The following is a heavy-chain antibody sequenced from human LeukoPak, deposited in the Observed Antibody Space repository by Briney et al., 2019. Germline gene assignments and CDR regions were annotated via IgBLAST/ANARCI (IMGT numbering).Heavy chain of an antibody. J-gene: IGHJ3*01. CDR1: GFTFDDYA. V-gene: IGHV3-9*01. D-gene: IGHD6-6*01. Sequence: PGGSLRLSCAASGFTFDDYAILWVRQAPGKGLEWVSGVSWNSGSRDYADSVKGRFTISRDNAKNSLYLQMNSLRAEDTALYYCAKDSRSYSTSPGGVFDVWGQGTMVTVSS. CDR3: AKDSRSYSTSPGGVFDV. CDR2: VSWNSGSR.